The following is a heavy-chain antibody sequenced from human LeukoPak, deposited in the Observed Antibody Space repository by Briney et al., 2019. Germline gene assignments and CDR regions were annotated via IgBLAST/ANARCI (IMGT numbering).Heavy chain of an antibody. CDR2: IKSKTDGGTT. D-gene: IGHD3-22*01. CDR3: STTYYYDSSEGY. Sequence: PGGSLKLSCAASGFTFSNAWMNWVRQAPGKGLEWVGRIKSKTDGGTTDYAAPVKGRFTISRDDSKNTLYLQMNSLKAEDTAVYYCSTTYYYDSSEGYWGQGTLVTVSS. CDR1: GFTFSNAW. J-gene: IGHJ4*02. V-gene: IGHV3-15*07.